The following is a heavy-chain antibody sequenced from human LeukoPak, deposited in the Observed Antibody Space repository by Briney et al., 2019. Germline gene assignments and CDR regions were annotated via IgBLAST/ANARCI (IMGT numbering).Heavy chain of an antibody. CDR3: ARATTRYDSSGYYFDY. CDR2: IYYSGST. CDR1: GGSISSHY. J-gene: IGHJ4*02. D-gene: IGHD3-22*01. Sequence: PSETLSLTCTVSGGSISSHYWSWTRQPPGKGLEWIGYIYYSGSTNYDPSLKSRVTISVDTSKNQFSLKLSSVTAADTAVYYCARATTRYDSSGYYFDYWGQGTLVTVSS. V-gene: IGHV4-59*11.